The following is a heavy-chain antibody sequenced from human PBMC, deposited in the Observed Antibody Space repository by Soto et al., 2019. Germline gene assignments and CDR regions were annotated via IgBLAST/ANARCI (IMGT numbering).Heavy chain of an antibody. CDR3: TRSHGAY. CDR2: VHYTWRT. CDR1: SGSITDYY. J-gene: IGHJ4*02. Sequence: QVQLQESGPRLVKPSETLSLTCTVSSGSITDYYWSWVRQPPEKGLEWLGYVHYTWRTRYNPALESRVTISRDTSDTQFSLTLRSVTAADTAVYYCTRSHGAYWGQGILVTVSS. D-gene: IGHD3-10*01. V-gene: IGHV4-59*08.